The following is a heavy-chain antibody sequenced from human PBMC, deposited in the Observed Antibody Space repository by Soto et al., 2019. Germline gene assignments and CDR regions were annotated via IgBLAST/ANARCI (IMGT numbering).Heavy chain of an antibody. Sequence: EVQLVETGGGLIQPGGSLRLSCLASGFSVTTNYIIWVRQPPGKGLEWVSTTFTGGSTHYADSVKGRFSISADNSKNTVYLQMNHLRVEDTAVYYCAKKPPSSIQGWAFGMDVWGQGTTVSVSS. V-gene: IGHV3-53*02. CDR1: GFSVTTNY. D-gene: IGHD1-26*01. J-gene: IGHJ6*02. CDR2: TFTGGST. CDR3: AKKPPSSIQGWAFGMDV.